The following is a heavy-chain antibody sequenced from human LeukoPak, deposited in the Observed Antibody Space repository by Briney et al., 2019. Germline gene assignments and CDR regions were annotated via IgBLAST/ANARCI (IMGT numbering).Heavy chain of an antibody. CDR2: ISYDGSNK. D-gene: IGHD3-22*01. CDR1: GFTFSSYA. Sequence: GGSLRLSCAASGFTFSSYAMHWVRQAPGKGLEWVAVISYDGSNKYYADSVKGRFTISRDNSKNTLYLQMNSLRAEDTAVYYCARDPYYYDSSGYRARNDAFDIWGQGTMVTVSS. V-gene: IGHV3-30*04. J-gene: IGHJ3*02. CDR3: ARDPYYYDSSGYRARNDAFDI.